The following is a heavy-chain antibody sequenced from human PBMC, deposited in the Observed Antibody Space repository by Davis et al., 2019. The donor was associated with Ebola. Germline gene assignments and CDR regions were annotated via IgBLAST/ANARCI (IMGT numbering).Heavy chain of an antibody. CDR2: ISYDGSNK. CDR3: ARDQGEDCSGGSCFLYYYGMDV. D-gene: IGHD2-15*01. Sequence: GESLKISCAASGFTFSSYAMHWVRQAPGKGLEWVAVISYDGSNKYYADSVKGRFTISRDNSKNTLYLQMNSLRAEDTAVYYCARDQGEDCSGGSCFLYYYGMDVWGQGTTVTVSS. J-gene: IGHJ6*02. V-gene: IGHV3-30*07. CDR1: GFTFSSYA.